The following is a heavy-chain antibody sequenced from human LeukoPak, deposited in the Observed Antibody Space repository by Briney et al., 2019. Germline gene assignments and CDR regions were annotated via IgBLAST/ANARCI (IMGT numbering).Heavy chain of an antibody. D-gene: IGHD3-22*01. CDR3: ARDPSYDSSGYYYGDGY. CDR2: INPSGGST. V-gene: IGHV1-46*01. Sequence: GASVKVSCKASGYTFTGYYMHWVRQAPGQGLEWIGIINPSGGSTSYAQKFQGRVTMTRDTSTSTVYMELSSLRSEDTAVYFCARDPSYDSSGYYYGDGYWGQGTLVTVSS. CDR1: GYTFTGYY. J-gene: IGHJ4*02.